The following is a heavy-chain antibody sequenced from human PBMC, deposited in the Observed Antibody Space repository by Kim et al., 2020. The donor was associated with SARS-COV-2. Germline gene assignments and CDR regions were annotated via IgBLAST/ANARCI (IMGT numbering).Heavy chain of an antibody. CDR2: INHSGST. CDR3: ARGGYSNAYYYGMDV. Sequence: SETLSLTCAVYGGSFSGYYWSWIRQPPGKGLEWIGEINHSGSTNYNPSLKSRVTISVDTSKNQFSLKLSSVTAADTAVYYCARGGYSNAYYYGMDVWGQGTTVTVSS. CDR1: GGSFSGYY. D-gene: IGHD4-4*01. V-gene: IGHV4-34*01. J-gene: IGHJ6*02.